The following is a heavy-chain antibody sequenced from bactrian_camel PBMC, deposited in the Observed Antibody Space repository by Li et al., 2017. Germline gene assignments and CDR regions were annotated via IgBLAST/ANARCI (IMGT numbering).Heavy chain of an antibody. D-gene: IGHD3*01. CDR1: GRSVNDNC. Sequence: HVQLVESGGGSVQAGGSLRLSCEVSGRSVNDNCFAWFRQVPGKEREGIAAIDSDGMTSYADSVTGRFTISRDNVKNMLYLQMNSLRPEDTAMYYCTKDRSYGTRNWVQSTRGQGTQVTVS. V-gene: IGHV3S53*01. CDR2: IDSDGMT. CDR3: TKDRSYGTRNWVQST. J-gene: IGHJ4*01.